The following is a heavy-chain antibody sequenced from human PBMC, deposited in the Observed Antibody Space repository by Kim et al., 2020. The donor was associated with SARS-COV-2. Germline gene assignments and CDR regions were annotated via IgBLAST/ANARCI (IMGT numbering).Heavy chain of an antibody. J-gene: IGHJ4*02. Sequence: GGSLRLSCAASGFTFSSYAMHWVRQAPGKGLEWVAVISYDGSNKYYADSVKGRFTISRDNSKNTLYLQMNSLRAEDTAVYYCARDRSFGYWGQGTLVTVSS. V-gene: IGHV3-30-3*01. CDR3: ARDRSFGY. CDR2: ISYDGSNK. CDR1: GFTFSSYA. D-gene: IGHD2-15*01.